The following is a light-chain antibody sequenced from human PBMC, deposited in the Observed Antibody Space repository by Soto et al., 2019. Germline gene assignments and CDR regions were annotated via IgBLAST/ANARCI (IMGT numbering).Light chain of an antibody. CDR3: SSYTTANTLNYV. CDR1: SNDVGGYDY. J-gene: IGLJ1*01. V-gene: IGLV2-14*03. Sequence: QSALTQPASVSASPGQSITISCTGTSNDVGGYDYVSWYQQHPDKAPKLMIYDVSNRPSGVSSRFSGSKSGNTASLTISGLQAEDEADYYCSSYTTANTLNYVFGTGTRSPS. CDR2: DVS.